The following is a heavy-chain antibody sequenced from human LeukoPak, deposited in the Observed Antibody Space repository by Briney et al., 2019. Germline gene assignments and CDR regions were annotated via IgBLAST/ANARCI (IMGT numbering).Heavy chain of an antibody. CDR3: ARPFGGKYNWFDP. J-gene: IGHJ5*02. CDR2: ISYSGIT. CDR1: GGSISSSSAY. D-gene: IGHD3-10*01. Sequence: PSETLSLTCTVSGGSISSSSAYWGWIRQPPGKGLEWIGSISYSGITYYNPSLKSRITMSVDTSKNQFSLKLSSVTAADTAVYYCARPFGGKYNWFDPWGQGTLVTVSS. V-gene: IGHV4-39*07.